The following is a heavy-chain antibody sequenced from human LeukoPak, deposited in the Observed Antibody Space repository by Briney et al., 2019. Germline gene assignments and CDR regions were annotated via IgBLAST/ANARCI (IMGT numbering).Heavy chain of an antibody. V-gene: IGHV1-2*02. CDR3: ARLESDYYYYMDV. Sequence: ASVKVSCKASGYTFTGYYMHWVRQAPGQGLEWMGWINPNSGGTNYAQKFQGRVTMTRDTSISTAYMELSRLRSDDTAVYYCARLESDYYYYMDVWGKGTTVTVSS. CDR2: INPNSGGT. CDR1: GYTFTGYY. J-gene: IGHJ6*03.